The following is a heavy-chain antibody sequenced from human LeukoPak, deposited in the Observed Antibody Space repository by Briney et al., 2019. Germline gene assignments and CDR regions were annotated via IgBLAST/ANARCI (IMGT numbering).Heavy chain of an antibody. Sequence: ASVKVSCKASGGTFSSYAISWVRQAPGQGLEWMGRINPNSGVTDYAQKFQGRITMTRDTSISTAYMELSRLRSDDSAMYYCARAASGTYYFDYWGQGTPVTVSS. CDR3: ARAASGTYYFDY. CDR2: INPNSGVT. J-gene: IGHJ4*02. V-gene: IGHV1-2*06. D-gene: IGHD6-13*01. CDR1: GGTFSSYA.